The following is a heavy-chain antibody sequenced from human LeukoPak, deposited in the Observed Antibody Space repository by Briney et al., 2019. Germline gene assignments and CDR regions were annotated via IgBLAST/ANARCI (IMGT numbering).Heavy chain of an antibody. CDR3: ARGRGAFDI. V-gene: IGHV4-30-2*01. J-gene: IGHJ3*02. Sequence: SQTLSLTCAVSGGSISSGGSSWSWIRQPPGKGLEWIGYIYHSGSTYYNPSLKRRVTISVDRSKNQFSLTLSSVTAADTAVYYCARGRGAFDIWGQGTMVTVSS. D-gene: IGHD3-10*01. CDR2: IYHSGST. CDR1: GGSISSGGSS.